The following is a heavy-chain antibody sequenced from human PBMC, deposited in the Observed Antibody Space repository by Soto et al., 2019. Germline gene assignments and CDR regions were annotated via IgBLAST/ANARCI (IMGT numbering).Heavy chain of an antibody. D-gene: IGHD6-13*01. CDR3: ARVWVAAAGAHPYYFDY. Sequence: KPSETLSLTCAVYGGSFSGYYWSWIRQPPGKGLEWIGEINHSGSTNYNPSLKSRVTISVDTSKNQFSLKLSSVTAADTAVYYCARVWVAAAGAHPYYFDYWGQGTLVTVSS. J-gene: IGHJ4*02. V-gene: IGHV4-34*01. CDR2: INHSGST. CDR1: GGSFSGYY.